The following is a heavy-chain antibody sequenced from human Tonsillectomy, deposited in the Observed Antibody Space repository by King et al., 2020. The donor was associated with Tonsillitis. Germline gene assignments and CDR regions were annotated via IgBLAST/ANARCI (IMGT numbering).Heavy chain of an antibody. V-gene: IGHV3-49*03. J-gene: IGHJ4*02. CDR1: GFTFGDYA. Sequence: QLVQSGGGLVQPGRSLRLSCRASGFTFGDYAVSWFRQAPGKGLEWVGFIRSKAYGGTTEYAASVKGRFTISRDDSKSIAYLQMNSLKTEDTAVYYCTSDRPLWHWGQGTLVTVSS. CDR3: TSDRPLWH. D-gene: IGHD5-18*01. CDR2: IRSKAYGGTT.